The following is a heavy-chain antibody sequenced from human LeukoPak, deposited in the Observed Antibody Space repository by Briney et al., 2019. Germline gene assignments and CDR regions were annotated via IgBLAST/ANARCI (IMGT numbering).Heavy chain of an antibody. CDR2: IYYSGST. Sequence: PSQTLSLTCTVSGGSISSGGYFWSWIRQHPGKGLEWIGYIYYSGSTYYNPSLKGRVTISVDTSKNQFSLRLSSVTAADTAVYYCASRRGPSIVGSGRQTYYYYYGMDVWGQGTTVTVSS. J-gene: IGHJ6*02. CDR3: ASRRGPSIVGSGRQTYYYYYGMDV. D-gene: IGHD3-10*01. CDR1: GGSISSGGYF. V-gene: IGHV4-31*03.